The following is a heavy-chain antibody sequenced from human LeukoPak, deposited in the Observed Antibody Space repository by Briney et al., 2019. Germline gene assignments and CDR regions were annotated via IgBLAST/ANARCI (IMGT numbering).Heavy chain of an antibody. CDR2: IIPIFGTA. V-gene: IGHV1-69*05. Sequence: ASVKVSCKASGGTFSSYAISWVRQAPGQGLEWMGGIIPIFGTANYAQKFQGRVTITTDESTGTAYMELSSLRSEDTAVYYCARERSGYDILTGYYYFDYWGQGTLVTVSS. J-gene: IGHJ4*02. CDR1: GGTFSSYA. CDR3: ARERSGYDILTGYYYFDY. D-gene: IGHD3-9*01.